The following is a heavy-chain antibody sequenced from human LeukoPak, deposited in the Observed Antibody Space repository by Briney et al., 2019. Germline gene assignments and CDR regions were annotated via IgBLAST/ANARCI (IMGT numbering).Heavy chain of an antibody. D-gene: IGHD5-12*01. CDR3: ARGGGYGVFVY. CDR2: IYHSGST. Sequence: SETLSLTCAVSGYSISSGYYWGWIRQPPGKGLEWIGSIYHSGSTYYNPSLKSRVTISVDTSKNQFSLKLSSVTAADTAVYYCARGGGYGVFVYWGQGTLVTVSS. V-gene: IGHV4-38-2*01. CDR1: GYSISSGYY. J-gene: IGHJ4*02.